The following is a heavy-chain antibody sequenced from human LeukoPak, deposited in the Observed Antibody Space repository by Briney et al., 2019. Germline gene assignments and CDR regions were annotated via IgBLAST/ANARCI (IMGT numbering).Heavy chain of an antibody. CDR3: ARVPLYGDYGQIDY. CDR1: GFTFSSYS. J-gene: IGHJ4*02. CDR2: ISSSSSYI. V-gene: IGHV3-21*01. D-gene: IGHD4-17*01. Sequence: TGGSLRLSCAASGFTFSSYSMNWVRQAPGKGLEWVSSISSSSSYIYYADSVKGRFTISRDNAKNSLYLQMNSLRAEDTAVYYCARVPLYGDYGQIDYWGQGTLVTVSS.